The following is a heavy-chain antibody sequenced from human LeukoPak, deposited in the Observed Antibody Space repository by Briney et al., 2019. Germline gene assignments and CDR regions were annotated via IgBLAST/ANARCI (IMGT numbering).Heavy chain of an antibody. J-gene: IGHJ1*01. CDR2: IYYSGST. CDR1: GGSISSYY. V-gene: IGHV4-59*01. D-gene: IGHD3-22*01. CDR3: ARGMYYYDSSGHYYDPSEYFQH. Sequence: ASETLSLTCTVSGGSISSYYWSWIRQPPGKGLEWIGYIYYSGSTNYNPSLKSRVTISVDTSKNQFSLKLSSVTAADTAVYYCARGMYYYDSSGHYYDPSEYFQHWGQGTLVTVSS.